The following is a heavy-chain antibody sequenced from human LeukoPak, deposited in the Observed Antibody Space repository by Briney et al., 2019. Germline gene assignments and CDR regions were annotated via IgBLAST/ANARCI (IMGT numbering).Heavy chain of an antibody. V-gene: IGHV3-7*01. D-gene: IGHD6-13*01. CDR3: ASGRQLGY. CDR1: GFTFSNNW. Sequence: GGSLRLSCAASGFTFSNNWMSWVRQAPGKGLEWVANIKEDGSEKYYVDSVKGRFTISRDNARNSLYLQMNSLRAEDTAVYYCASGRQLGYWGQGTLVTVSS. CDR2: IKEDGSEK. J-gene: IGHJ4*02.